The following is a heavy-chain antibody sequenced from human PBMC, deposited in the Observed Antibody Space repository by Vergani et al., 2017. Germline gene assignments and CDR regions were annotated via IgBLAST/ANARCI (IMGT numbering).Heavy chain of an antibody. J-gene: IGHJ6*03. CDR3: ARDKGRYYMDV. Sequence: EVQLVESGGGLVQPGGSLRLLCAAFGFTFSSHDMHWVRQATGKGLEWVSAIGTAGDTYYPGSVKGRFTISRENAKNSLYLQMNSLRAGDTAVYYCARDKGRYYMDVWGKGTTVTVSS. V-gene: IGHV3-13*01. CDR2: IGTAGDT. CDR1: GFTFSSHD.